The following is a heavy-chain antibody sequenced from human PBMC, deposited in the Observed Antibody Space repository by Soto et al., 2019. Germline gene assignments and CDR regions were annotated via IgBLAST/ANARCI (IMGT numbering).Heavy chain of an antibody. J-gene: IGHJ6*02. CDR2: IYYSGST. CDR3: ARLHYYDSSGYYPNYYYYGMDV. CDR1: GGSISSSSYY. V-gene: IGHV4-39*01. Sequence: QLQLQESGPGLVKPSETLSLTCTVSGGSISSSSYYWGWIRQPPGKGLEWIGRIYYSGSTYYNPSLKSRVTISVDTSKNQFSLKLSSVTAADTAVYYCARLHYYDSSGYYPNYYYYGMDVWGQGTTVTVSS. D-gene: IGHD3-22*01.